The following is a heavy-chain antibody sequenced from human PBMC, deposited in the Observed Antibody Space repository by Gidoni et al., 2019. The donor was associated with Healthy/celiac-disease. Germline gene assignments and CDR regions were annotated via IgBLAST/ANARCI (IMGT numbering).Heavy chain of an antibody. J-gene: IGHJ6*02. V-gene: IGHV3-33*01. Sequence: QVQLVESGGGVVQPGRSLRLSCAASGFTLSSYGMHWVCQAPGKGVEWRAVIWEDGSNKYYAGSVKGRFTISRDKSKNTLYLQMSSLRAEDTAVYYCARVIQGRDYDMLTGYSRYYYYDMDVWGQGTTVTVSS. CDR2: IWEDGSNK. CDR3: ARVIQGRDYDMLTGYSRYYYYDMDV. CDR1: GFTLSSYG. D-gene: IGHD3-9*01.